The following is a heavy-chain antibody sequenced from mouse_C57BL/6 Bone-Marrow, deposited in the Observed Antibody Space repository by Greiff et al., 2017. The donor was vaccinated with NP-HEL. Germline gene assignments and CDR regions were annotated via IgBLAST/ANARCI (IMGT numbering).Heavy chain of an antibody. V-gene: IGHV1-63*01. Sequence: VQLQQSGAELVRPGTSVKMSCKASGYNFTNYWIGWAKQRPGHGLEWIGDIYPGGGSTNYNEKFKGKATLTADKSSSTAYMQFSSLTSEDSSIYYCARSRGTGNYFDSWGQGTTLTVSS. CDR3: ARSRGTGNYFDS. J-gene: IGHJ2*01. CDR2: IYPGGGST. CDR1: GYNFTNYW.